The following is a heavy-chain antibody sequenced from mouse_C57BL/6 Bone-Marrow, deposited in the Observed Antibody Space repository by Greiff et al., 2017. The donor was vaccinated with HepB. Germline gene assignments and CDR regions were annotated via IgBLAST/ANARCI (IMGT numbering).Heavy chain of an antibody. CDR2: IWSGGST. CDR1: GFSLTSYG. CDR3: ARKANWDWFAY. Sequence: VKLQESGPGLVQPSQSLSITCTVSGFSLTSYGVHWVRQSPGKGLEWLGVIWSGGSTDYNAAFISRLSISKDNSKSQVFFKMNSLQADDTAIYYCARKANWDWFAYWGQGTLVTVSA. V-gene: IGHV2-2*01. D-gene: IGHD4-1*01. J-gene: IGHJ3*01.